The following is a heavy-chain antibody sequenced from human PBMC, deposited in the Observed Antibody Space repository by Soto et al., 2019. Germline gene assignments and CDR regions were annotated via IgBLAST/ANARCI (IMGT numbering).Heavy chain of an antibody. Sequence: QVQLVQSGAEVKKPGASVKVSCKASGYTFTSYGISWVRQAPGQGLEWMGWISAYNGNTNYAQKLRGGVTMTTETARSTAYMELRSLRAGDTAVYYCARDLRVDTAMVAFFDCWGQGTLVTVSS. CDR3: ARDLRVDTAMVAFFDC. V-gene: IGHV1-18*01. J-gene: IGHJ4*02. D-gene: IGHD5-18*01. CDR2: ISAYNGNT. CDR1: GYTFTSYG.